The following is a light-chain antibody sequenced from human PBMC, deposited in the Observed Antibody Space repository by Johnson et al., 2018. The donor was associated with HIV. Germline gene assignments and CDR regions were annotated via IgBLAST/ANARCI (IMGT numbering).Light chain of an antibody. CDR2: ENN. J-gene: IGLJ1*01. V-gene: IGLV1-51*02. CDR3: GTWDNSLNVYV. Sequence: QSVLTQPPSVSAAPGQKVTISCSGSSSNIGNNYVSWYQQLPGTAPKLLIYENNKRPSGIPDRFSGSKSGTSATLGITGLQTGDEADYYSGTWDNSLNVYVFGTATKVTVL. CDR1: SSNIGNNY.